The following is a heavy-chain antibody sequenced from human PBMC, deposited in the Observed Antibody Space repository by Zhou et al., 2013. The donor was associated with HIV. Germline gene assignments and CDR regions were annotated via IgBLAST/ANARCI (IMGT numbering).Heavy chain of an antibody. Sequence: QVQLVQSGAEVKKPGSSVKVSCKASGGTFSSYAISWVRQAPGQGLEWMGRIIPILGIANYAQKFQGRVTITADKSTSTAYMELSSLRSEDTAVYYCARGNRVGATNYYYMDVWGKGTTVTVSS. V-gene: IGHV1-69*04. J-gene: IGHJ6*03. D-gene: IGHD1-26*01. CDR1: GGTFSSYA. CDR2: IIPILGIA. CDR3: ARGNRVGATNYYYMDV.